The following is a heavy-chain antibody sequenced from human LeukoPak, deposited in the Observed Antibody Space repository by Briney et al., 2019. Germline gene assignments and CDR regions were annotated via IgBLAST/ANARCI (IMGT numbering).Heavy chain of an antibody. Sequence: SVKVSCKASGGTFSSYAISWVRQAPGQGLEWMGRIIPILGIANYAQKFQGRVTITADKSTSTAYMELSSLRSEDTAVYYCARDVEYYYDSSGYLEPGYWGQGSLVTVSS. V-gene: IGHV1-69*04. J-gene: IGHJ4*02. CDR3: ARDVEYYYDSSGYLEPGY. CDR2: IIPILGIA. CDR1: GGTFSSYA. D-gene: IGHD3-22*01.